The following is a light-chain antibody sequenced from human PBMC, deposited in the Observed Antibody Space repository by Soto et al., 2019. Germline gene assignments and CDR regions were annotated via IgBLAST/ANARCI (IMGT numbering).Light chain of an antibody. Sequence: EIVLTQSPATLSLSPGERATLSCRASQNVSTYLAWYQQKPGQAPRLLIYYASNRATGIPARFSGSGSGTDFTLTISSLEPEAVAVYYCQQRTNWLTFGPGTKVDIK. CDR2: YAS. J-gene: IGKJ3*01. CDR1: QNVSTY. CDR3: QQRTNWLT. V-gene: IGKV3-11*01.